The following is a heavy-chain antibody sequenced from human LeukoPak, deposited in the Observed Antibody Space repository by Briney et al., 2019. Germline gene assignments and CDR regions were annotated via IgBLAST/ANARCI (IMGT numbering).Heavy chain of an antibody. J-gene: IGHJ4*02. CDR1: GFTFSSNN. D-gene: IGHD6-6*01. V-gene: IGHV3-48*01. CDR3: ARGGRSSSGSGDY. Sequence: GGSLRLSCAASGFTFSSNNMNWVRRAPGKGLEWVSYISSSSSLIYYADSVKGRFTISRDNAKNSLYLQMNSLRAEDTAVYYCARGGRSSSGSGDYWGQGTLVTVSS. CDR2: ISSSSSLI.